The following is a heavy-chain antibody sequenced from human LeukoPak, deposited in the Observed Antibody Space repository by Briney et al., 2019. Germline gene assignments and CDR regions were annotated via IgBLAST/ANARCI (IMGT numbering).Heavy chain of an antibody. V-gene: IGHV3-66*02. D-gene: IGHD1-26*01. CDR2: VYSGGST. J-gene: IGHJ4*02. CDR3: ARDLGWDNITSFHF. CDR1: GFSTYSNY. Sequence: PGGSLRLSCVASGFSTYSNYMSWVRQPPGKGLEWVSVVYSGGSTNHAESVRGRFIVSRDLSRNTIYLQMNDLRPEDTADYYCARDLGWDNITSFHFWGQGVLVTVSS.